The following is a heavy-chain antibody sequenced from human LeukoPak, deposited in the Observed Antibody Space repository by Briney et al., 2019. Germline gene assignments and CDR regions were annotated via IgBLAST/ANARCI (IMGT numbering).Heavy chain of an antibody. J-gene: IGHJ3*02. CDR1: GYSFTSYW. CDR2: IKQDGSEK. CDR3: ARALGI. V-gene: IGHV3-7*01. Sequence: GESLKISCKGSGYSFTSYWMSWVRQAPGKGLEWVANIKQDGSEKYYVDSVKGRFTISRDNAKNSLYLQMNSLRAEDTAVYYCARALGIWGQGTMVTVSS.